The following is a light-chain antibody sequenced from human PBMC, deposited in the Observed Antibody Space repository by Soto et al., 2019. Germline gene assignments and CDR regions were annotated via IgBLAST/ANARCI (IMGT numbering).Light chain of an antibody. J-gene: IGKJ2*01. CDR2: AAS. V-gene: IGKV1-39*01. CDR1: QTISSY. CDR3: QQSHSIPYT. Sequence: DIKMTQSPSSLFASVGDRVTITCRASQTISSYLNWYQQKPGKAPKLLIYAASSLQSGVPSRFSGSGSGTDLTLTISSLQPEDFATYYCQQSHSIPYTFGQGTKLEIK.